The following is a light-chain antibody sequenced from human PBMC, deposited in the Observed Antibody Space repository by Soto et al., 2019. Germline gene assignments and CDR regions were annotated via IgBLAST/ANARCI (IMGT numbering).Light chain of an antibody. CDR2: GAS. J-gene: IGKJ1*01. CDR1: QSVSSN. V-gene: IGKV3-15*01. CDR3: QQYHNWWT. Sequence: IEMTQSPATLSASPGERATLSCRASQSVSSNSVWYQQKPGQAPRLLIYGASTRVTGIPARFSGSGSGTEFTLTISSLQSEDFAVYYCQQYHNWWTFGQGTKVEIK.